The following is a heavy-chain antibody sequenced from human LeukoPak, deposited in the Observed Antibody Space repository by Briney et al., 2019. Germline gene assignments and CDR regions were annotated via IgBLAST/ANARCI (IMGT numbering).Heavy chain of an antibody. CDR2: IYYRGRT. J-gene: IGHJ4*02. CDR1: NASIISSSYY. Sequence: SETLSLTCSVSNASIISSSYYWGWIRQPPGKGLEWIGSIYYRGRTYYKPSLKIRVTISADTSKNQFSLNLNSVTASDTAVYYCARQKILDDNYDSSGYYVDQWGQGSLVTVSS. CDR3: ARQKILDDNYDSSGYYVDQ. V-gene: IGHV4-39*01. D-gene: IGHD3-22*01.